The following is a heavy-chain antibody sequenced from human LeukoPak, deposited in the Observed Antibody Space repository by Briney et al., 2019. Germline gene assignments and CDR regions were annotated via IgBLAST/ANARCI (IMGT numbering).Heavy chain of an antibody. Sequence: GSSVKVSCKASGGTFSSYAISWVRQAPGQGLEWMGRIIPILGIANYAQKFQGRVTITADKSTSTAYMELSSLRSEDTAVYYCATKYYYDSSEQYYFDYWGQGTLVTVSS. V-gene: IGHV1-69*04. CDR3: ATKYYYDSSEQYYFDY. CDR2: IIPILGIA. D-gene: IGHD3-22*01. CDR1: GGTFSSYA. J-gene: IGHJ4*02.